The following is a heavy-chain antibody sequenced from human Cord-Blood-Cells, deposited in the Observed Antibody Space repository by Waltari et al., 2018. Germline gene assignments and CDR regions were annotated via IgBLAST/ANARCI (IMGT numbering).Heavy chain of an antibody. Sequence: EVQLVESGGGLIQPGGSLRLSCADSGFPVSSNYMSWVRQAPGKGLEWVSVIYSGGSTYYADSVKGRFTISRDNSKNTLYLQMNSLRAEDTAVYYCARVPISSSDYYYMDVWGKGTTVTVSS. J-gene: IGHJ6*03. CDR2: IYSGGST. CDR1: GFPVSSNY. V-gene: IGHV3-53*01. CDR3: ARVPISSSDYYYMDV. D-gene: IGHD6-6*01.